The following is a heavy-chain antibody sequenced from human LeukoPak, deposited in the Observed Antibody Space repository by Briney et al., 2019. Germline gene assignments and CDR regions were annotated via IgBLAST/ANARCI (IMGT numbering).Heavy chain of an antibody. Sequence: SETLSLTCTVSGXSVSSASYYWSWIRQSPGKGLEWIGYIYYSGTTNYNASLKSRVTISMDTSKNQFSLNLTSVTAADTAVYYCARDPGYCSSGSCGNFDYWGQGTLVTVSS. CDR1: GXSVSSASYY. V-gene: IGHV4-61*01. J-gene: IGHJ4*02. CDR2: IYYSGTT. CDR3: ARDPGYCSSGSCGNFDY. D-gene: IGHD2-15*01.